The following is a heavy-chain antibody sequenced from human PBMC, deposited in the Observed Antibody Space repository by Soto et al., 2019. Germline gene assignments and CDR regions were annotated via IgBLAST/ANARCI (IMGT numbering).Heavy chain of an antibody. CDR3: AKDFAFTMARGVRYMCV. CDR2: SSWNSGSI. Sequence: EVQLVESGGGLVQPGRSLRLSCAASGFTFDDYAMHWVRQAPGKGLEWVSGSSWNSGSIGYADSVKGRFTSSRDNAKTALYLHRNSLRAEDTALSYCAKDFAFTMARGVRYMCVWGKGTTVTVSS. CDR1: GFTFDDYA. V-gene: IGHV3-9*01. J-gene: IGHJ6*03. D-gene: IGHD3-10*01.